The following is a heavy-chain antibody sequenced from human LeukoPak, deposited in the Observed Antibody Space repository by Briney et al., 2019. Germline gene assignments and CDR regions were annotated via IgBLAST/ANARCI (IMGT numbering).Heavy chain of an antibody. CDR3: ARGTSRAYFDY. CDR2: ISSSGST. CDR1: GDSISSGDYY. Sequence: SETLSLTCTVSGDSISSGDYYWSWIRQPAGKGLEWIGRISSSGSTNYNPSLKSRVTISVDTSKNQFSLKLSSVTAADTAVYYCARGTSRAYFDYWGQGTLVTVSS. D-gene: IGHD2-2*01. J-gene: IGHJ4*02. V-gene: IGHV4-61*02.